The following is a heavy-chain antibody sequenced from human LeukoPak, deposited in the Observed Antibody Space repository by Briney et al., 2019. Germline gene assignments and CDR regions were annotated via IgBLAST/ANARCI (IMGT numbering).Heavy chain of an antibody. CDR3: TRDLMDYDVSTGLHHYYMDV. CDR1: GFTFDDYA. Sequence: GGSLRLSCAVSGFTFDDYAMHWVRQGPGKGLEWVSGISWNSGSIGYADSVKGRFTISRDNAKNTLYLQMNTLRVEDTAVYYCTRDLMDYDVSTGLHHYYMDVWGQGTTVTVSS. D-gene: IGHD3-9*01. V-gene: IGHV3-9*01. J-gene: IGHJ6*02. CDR2: ISWNSGSI.